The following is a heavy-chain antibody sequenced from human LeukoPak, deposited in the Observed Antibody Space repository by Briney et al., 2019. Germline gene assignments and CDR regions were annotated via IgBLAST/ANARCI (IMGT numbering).Heavy chain of an antibody. CDR1: RFIFSNYG. J-gene: IGHJ4*02. CDR3: ARLTVLDY. CDR2: ISYDGSNK. D-gene: IGHD1-20*01. V-gene: IGHV3-30*03. Sequence: PGGSLRPSCAASRFIFSNYGMHWVRQAPGKGLEWVAVISYDGSNKYYADSVKGRFTISRDDSKNTLYLQMNSLRAEDTAVYYCARLTVLDYWGQGTLVTVSS.